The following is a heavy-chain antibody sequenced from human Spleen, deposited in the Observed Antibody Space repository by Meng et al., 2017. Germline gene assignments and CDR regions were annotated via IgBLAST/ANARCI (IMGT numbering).Heavy chain of an antibody. D-gene: IGHD5-18*01. CDR3: ARLSLDTAMVDG. CDR1: GFTFSSCW. Sequence: GGSLRLSCAASGFTFSSCWMHWVRQAPGKGLVWVSRINSDGRSTSYADSVKGRFTISRDNAKNSLYLQMNSLRAEDTAVYYCARLSLDTAMVDGWGQGTMVTVSS. V-gene: IGHV3-74*01. J-gene: IGHJ6*02. CDR2: INSDGRST.